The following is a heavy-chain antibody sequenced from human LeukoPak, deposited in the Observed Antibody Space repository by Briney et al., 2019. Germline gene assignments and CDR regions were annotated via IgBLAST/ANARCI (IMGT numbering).Heavy chain of an antibody. CDR2: ISSGGGVT. V-gene: IGHV3-48*02. D-gene: IGHD3-16*01. J-gene: IGHJ4*02. CDR3: VRVGVGDWGAVWDH. CDR1: DFSFRTYS. Sequence: PGGSLRLSRAASDFSFRTYSMIWARHTPGTGLEWISYISSGGGVTHYAEPVKGRFSISRDNAKNSLFLQMNRLKDEDTAVYYCVRVGVGDWGAVWDHWGQGVRVTVSS.